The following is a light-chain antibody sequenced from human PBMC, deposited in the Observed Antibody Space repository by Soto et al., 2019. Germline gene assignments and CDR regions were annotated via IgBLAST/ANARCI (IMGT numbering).Light chain of an antibody. V-gene: IGKV3D-20*02. CDR1: QSVSSRF. CDR2: GAS. CDR3: QQRSNWPPLT. Sequence: EIVLMQSPGTLSLSPGARATLSCRASQSVSSRFLAWYQQNPGQAPRLLMYGASSRATGIPARFSGSGSGTDFTLTISSLEPEDFAVYYCQQRSNWPPLTFGGGTKVDIK. J-gene: IGKJ4*01.